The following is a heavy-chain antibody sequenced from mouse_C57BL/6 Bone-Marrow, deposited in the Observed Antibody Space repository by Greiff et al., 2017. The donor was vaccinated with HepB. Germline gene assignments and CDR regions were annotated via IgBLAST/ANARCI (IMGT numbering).Heavy chain of an antibody. CDR1: GYTFTSYG. V-gene: IGHV1-81*01. CDR3: ARSHHYGSSYVGWYFDV. D-gene: IGHD1-1*01. CDR2: IYPRSGNT. Sequence: VQLQQSGAELARPGASVKLSCKASGYTFTSYGISWVKQRTGQGLEWIGEIYPRSGNTYYNEKFKGKATLTADKSSSTAYMELRSLTSEDSAVYFCARSHHYGSSYVGWYFDVWGTGTTVTVSS. J-gene: IGHJ1*03.